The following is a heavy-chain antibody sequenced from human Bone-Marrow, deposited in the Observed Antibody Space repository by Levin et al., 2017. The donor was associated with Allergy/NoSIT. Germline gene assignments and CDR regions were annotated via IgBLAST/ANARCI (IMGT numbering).Heavy chain of an antibody. J-gene: IGHJ2*01. V-gene: IGHV4-4*07. Sequence: AGGSLRLSCTVSGDSISSYYWSWIRQPAGKGLEWIGRIYISGRTNYNPSLRSRVTLSVDTSKNQFSLQLSSVTAADTAVYYCTRDQAPNWNYEYFDLWGRGTLVTVSS. CDR1: GDSISSYY. CDR2: IYISGRT. CDR3: TRDQAPNWNYEYFDL. D-gene: IGHD1-7*01.